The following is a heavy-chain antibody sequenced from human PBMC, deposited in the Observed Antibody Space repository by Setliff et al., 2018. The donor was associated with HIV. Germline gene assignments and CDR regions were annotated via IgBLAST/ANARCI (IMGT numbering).Heavy chain of an antibody. CDR3: ATLIRAVPIDY. D-gene: IGHD3-10*01. CDR2: IYPGDSDA. Sequence: GESLKISCQASGDSSSGYRFASYYIGWVRQTPGKGLEWMGIIYPGDSDAEYNPSFEGQVTISVDKSIGTTHLQWSSLKASDTAIYYCATLIRAVPIDYWGQGTQVTVSS. V-gene: IGHV5-51*01. J-gene: IGHJ4*02. CDR1: GDSSSGYRFASYY.